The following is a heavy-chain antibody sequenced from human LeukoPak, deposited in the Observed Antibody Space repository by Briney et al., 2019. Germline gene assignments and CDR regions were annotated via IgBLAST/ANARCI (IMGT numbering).Heavy chain of an antibody. CDR3: ARSPPITMVRGAIITSSYGMDV. CDR2: INPSGGST. CDR1: GYTFTTYY. D-gene: IGHD3-10*01. Sequence: ASVKVSCKASGYTFTTYYIHWVRQAPGQGLEWMGIINPSGGSTVHAQKFQGRVTMTRDTSTSTVYLELSSLRSEDTAVYYCARSPPITMVRGAIITSSYGMDVWGQGTTVTVSS. V-gene: IGHV1-46*01. J-gene: IGHJ6*02.